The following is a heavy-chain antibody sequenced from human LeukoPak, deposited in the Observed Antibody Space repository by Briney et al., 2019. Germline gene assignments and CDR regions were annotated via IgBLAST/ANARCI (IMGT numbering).Heavy chain of an antibody. J-gene: IGHJ3*02. CDR3: ARDRGGYDNDAFDI. D-gene: IGHD3-22*01. V-gene: IGHV1-2*04. CDR1: GGTFSSYA. CDR2: INPNSGGT. Sequence: ASVKVSCKASGGTFSSYAISWVRQAPGQGLEWMGWINPNSGGTNYAQKFQGWVTMTRDTSISTAYMELSRLRSDDTAVYYCARDRGGYDNDAFDIWGQGTMVTVSS.